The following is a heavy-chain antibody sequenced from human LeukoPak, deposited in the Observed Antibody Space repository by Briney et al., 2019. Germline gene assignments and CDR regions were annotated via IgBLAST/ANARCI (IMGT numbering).Heavy chain of an antibody. Sequence: ASVKVSCKASGYTFTSYYMHWVRQAPGQGLEWMGIINPSGGSTRYAQKFQGRVTMTRDTSTSTVYMELSSLRSEDTAVYYCARGKVVVVADTSLGYWGQGTLVTVSS. CDR2: INPSGGST. V-gene: IGHV1-46*01. D-gene: IGHD2-15*01. CDR3: ARGKVVVVADTSLGY. J-gene: IGHJ4*02. CDR1: GYTFTSYY.